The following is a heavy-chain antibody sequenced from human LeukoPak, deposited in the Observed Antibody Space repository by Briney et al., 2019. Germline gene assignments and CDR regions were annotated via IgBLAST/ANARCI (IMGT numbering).Heavy chain of an antibody. V-gene: IGHV3-30*14. J-gene: IGHJ4*02. CDR2: ISYDGSNK. D-gene: IGHD6-6*01. CDR1: GFTFSRYD. Sequence: PGGSLRLSCAASGFTFSRYDMHWVRQAPGKGLEWVAVISYDGSNKYYGDSVKGRFTISRDNSKNTLYLQMNRLRAEDTAVYYCARSSYSSSSAVGYWGQGTLVTVSS. CDR3: ARSSYSSSSAVGY.